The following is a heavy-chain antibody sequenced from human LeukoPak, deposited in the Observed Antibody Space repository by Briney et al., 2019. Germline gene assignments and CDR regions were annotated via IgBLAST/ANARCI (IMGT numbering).Heavy chain of an antibody. CDR3: ARLLGTRFQDYYYGMDV. CDR1: GFTFSSYA. CDR2: ISGSGGST. J-gene: IGHJ6*02. D-gene: IGHD7-27*01. Sequence: GGSLRLSCAASGFTFSSYAMSWVRQAPGKGLEWVSAISGSGGSTYYADSVKGRFTISRDNSKNTLYLQMNSLRAEDTAVYYCARLLGTRFQDYYYGMDVWGQGTTVTVSS. V-gene: IGHV3-23*01.